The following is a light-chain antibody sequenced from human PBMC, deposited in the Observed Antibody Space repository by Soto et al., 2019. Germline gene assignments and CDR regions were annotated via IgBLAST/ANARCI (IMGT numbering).Light chain of an antibody. Sequence: EIVLTQSPGTLSLSPGDRVTLSCRASQSVSSNYVAWYQQKPGQAPRLLIYATSATATGIPDRFSGSGSGADFTLTISRLEPEEFAMYYCQQYGDYNSPRYSFGQGTRLEI. CDR1: QSVSSNY. J-gene: IGKJ2*03. V-gene: IGKV3-20*01. CDR3: QQYGDYNSPRYS. CDR2: ATS.